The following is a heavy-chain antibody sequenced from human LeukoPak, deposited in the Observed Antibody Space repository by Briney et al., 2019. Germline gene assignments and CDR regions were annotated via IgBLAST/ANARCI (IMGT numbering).Heavy chain of an antibody. CDR3: ARHRIYYGDYDY. V-gene: IGHV4-59*08. CDR1: GGSISSYY. Sequence: PSETLSLTCTVSGGSISSYYWSWIRQPPGKGLEWIGYIYYSGSTNYHPSLKSRVTISLDTSKNQFSLRLSSVTAADTAVYYCARHRIYYGDYDYWGQGTLVTVSS. J-gene: IGHJ4*02. CDR2: IYYSGST. D-gene: IGHD4-17*01.